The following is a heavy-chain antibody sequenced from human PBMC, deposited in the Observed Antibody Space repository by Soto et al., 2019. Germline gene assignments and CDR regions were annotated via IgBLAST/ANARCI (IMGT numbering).Heavy chain of an antibody. CDR2: IIPIFGTA. V-gene: IGHV1-69*01. CDR3: ARDDCSGGSCYSLVGGWFDP. D-gene: IGHD2-15*01. J-gene: IGHJ5*02. Sequence: QVQLVQSGAEVKKPGSSVKVSCKASGGTFSSYAISWVRQAPGQGLEWMGGIIPIFGTANYAQKFQGRVTITADESTSTAYMELSSLRSEDTAVYYCARDDCSGGSCYSLVGGWFDPWGQGTLVTVSS. CDR1: GGTFSSYA.